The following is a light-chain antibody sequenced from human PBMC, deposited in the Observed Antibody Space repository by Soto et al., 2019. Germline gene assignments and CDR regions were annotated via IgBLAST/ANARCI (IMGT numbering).Light chain of an antibody. Sequence: DIVMTQSPDSLTVSLGERATINCKSSQSVLYSSNNKNYLAWHQQRPGQPPKVLIYWASTRQSGVPDRFSGSGSGTDFTLTISSLQAEDVAVYYCQQYYTTPRTFGQGTKVEIK. J-gene: IGKJ1*01. CDR1: QSVLYSSNNKNY. CDR2: WAS. V-gene: IGKV4-1*01. CDR3: QQYYTTPRT.